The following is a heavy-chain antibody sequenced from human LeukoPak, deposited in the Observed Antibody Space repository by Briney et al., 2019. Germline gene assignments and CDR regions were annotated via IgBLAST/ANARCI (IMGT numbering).Heavy chain of an antibody. CDR3: ATVRGY. V-gene: IGHV1-8*03. Sequence: GASVKVSCKASGYTFTTYDINWVRQATGQGLQWMGWINPNSGNTGYAQKFQGRITITRNTSISTVYMELSSLRSEDTAVYYCATVRGYWGQGTLVTVSS. CDR2: INPNSGNT. CDR1: GYTFTTYD. J-gene: IGHJ4*02.